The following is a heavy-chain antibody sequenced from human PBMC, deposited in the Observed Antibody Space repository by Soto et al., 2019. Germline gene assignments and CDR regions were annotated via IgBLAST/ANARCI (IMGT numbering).Heavy chain of an antibody. Sequence: GGSLRLSCAASGFTFDDYAMHWVRQAPGKGLEWVSGISWNSGSIGCADSVKGRFTISRDNAKNSLYLQMNSLRAEDTALYYCAKESAAAGAFDIWGQGTMVTVSS. J-gene: IGHJ3*02. CDR1: GFTFDDYA. D-gene: IGHD6-13*01. CDR3: AKESAAAGAFDI. V-gene: IGHV3-9*01. CDR2: ISWNSGSI.